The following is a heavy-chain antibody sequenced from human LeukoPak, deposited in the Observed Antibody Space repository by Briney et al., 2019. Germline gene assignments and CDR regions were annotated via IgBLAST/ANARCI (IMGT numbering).Heavy chain of an antibody. CDR1: GFTFSSYA. CDR3: AKASLRWMEGGGYFDY. D-gene: IGHD4-23*01. J-gene: IGHJ4*02. CDR2: ISGSGGST. Sequence: PGGSLRLSCAASGFTFSSYAMSWVRQAPGKGLEWVSAISGSGGSTYYADSVKGRFTISRGNSKNTLYLQMNSLRAEDTAVYYCAKASLRWMEGGGYFDYWGQGTLVTVSS. V-gene: IGHV3-23*01.